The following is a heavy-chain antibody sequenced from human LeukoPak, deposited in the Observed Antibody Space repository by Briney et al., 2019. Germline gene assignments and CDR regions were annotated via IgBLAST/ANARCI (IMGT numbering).Heavy chain of an antibody. CDR1: GGSFSGCY. D-gene: IGHD3-10*01. CDR3: ARGGPITMVRGDPRNWFDP. Sequence: PSETLSLTCAVYGGSFSGCYWSWIRQPPGKGLEWIGEINHSGSTNYNPSLKSRVTISVDTSKNQFSLKLSSVTAADTAVYYCARGGPITMVRGDPRNWFDPWGQGTLVTVSS. V-gene: IGHV4-34*01. J-gene: IGHJ5*02. CDR2: INHSGST.